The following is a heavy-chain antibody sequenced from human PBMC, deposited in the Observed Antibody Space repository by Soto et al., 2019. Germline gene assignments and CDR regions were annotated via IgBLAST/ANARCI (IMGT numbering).Heavy chain of an antibody. D-gene: IGHD3-10*01. Sequence: ASVKVSCKASGYTVAGYDIHWVRQATGQGLEWMGWINANNGNTNYAQKLQGRVTMTTDTSTSTAYMELRSLRSDDTAVYYCARDRMVRLYYGMDVWGQGTTVTVSS. J-gene: IGHJ6*02. CDR1: GYTVAGYD. CDR3: ARDRMVRLYYGMDV. CDR2: INANNGNT. V-gene: IGHV1-18*01.